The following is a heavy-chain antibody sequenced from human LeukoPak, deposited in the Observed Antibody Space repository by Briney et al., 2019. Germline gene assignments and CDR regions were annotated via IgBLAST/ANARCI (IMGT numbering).Heavy chain of an antibody. CDR1: GFIFPSFA. J-gene: IGHJ4*02. D-gene: IGHD6-19*01. Sequence: GGSLRLSCEASGFIFPSFAMSWVRQAPGKGLEWLSSISGGSSSDTDYADSVKGRFTISRGTSKNTLFLQMNTLRADDAAIYYCAKAPGIAVTGRYTYFDFWGQGTLVAVSS. CDR3: AKAPGIAVTGRYTYFDF. CDR2: ISGGSSSDT. V-gene: IGHV3-23*01.